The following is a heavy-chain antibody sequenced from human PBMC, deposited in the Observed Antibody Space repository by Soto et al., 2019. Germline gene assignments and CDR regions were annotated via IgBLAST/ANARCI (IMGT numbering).Heavy chain of an antibody. CDR2: ISYDGSNK. D-gene: IGHD3-9*01. CDR3: AKDKDYDILTGYYYYGMDV. V-gene: IGHV3-30*18. J-gene: IGHJ6*02. CDR1: GFTFSSYG. Sequence: GGSLRLSCAASGFTFSSYGMHWVRQAPGKGLEWVAVISYDGSNKYYADSVKGRFTISRDNSKNTLYLQMNSLRAEDTAVYYCAKDKDYDILTGYYYYGMDVWGQGTTVTVSS.